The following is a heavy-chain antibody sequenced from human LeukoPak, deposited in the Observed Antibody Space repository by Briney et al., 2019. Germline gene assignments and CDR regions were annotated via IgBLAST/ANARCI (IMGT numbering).Heavy chain of an antibody. CDR1: GFTFSSYW. V-gene: IGHV3-7*01. Sequence: GGSLRLSCAASGFTFSSYWMSWVRQAPGKGLEWVANIKQDGSEKYYVDSVKGRFTISRDNAKNSLYLQMNSLRAEDTAVYYCAATDVLLWFGELSVFDYWGQGTLVTVSS. J-gene: IGHJ4*02. CDR2: IKQDGSEK. CDR3: AATDVLLWFGELSVFDY. D-gene: IGHD3-10*01.